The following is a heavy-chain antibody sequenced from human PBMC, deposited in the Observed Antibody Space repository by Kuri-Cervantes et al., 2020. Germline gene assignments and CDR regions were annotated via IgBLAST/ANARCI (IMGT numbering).Heavy chain of an antibody. Sequence: LSLTCAASGFTFSSYSMNWVRQAPGKGLEWVSYISSSSSTIYYADSVEGRFTISRDNAKNSLYLQMNSLRDEDTAVYYCARDNPRWVYRDAFDIWGQGTMVTVSS. CDR3: ARDNPRWVYRDAFDI. CDR1: GFTFSSYS. V-gene: IGHV3-48*02. J-gene: IGHJ3*02. CDR2: ISSSSSTI. D-gene: IGHD3-16*02.